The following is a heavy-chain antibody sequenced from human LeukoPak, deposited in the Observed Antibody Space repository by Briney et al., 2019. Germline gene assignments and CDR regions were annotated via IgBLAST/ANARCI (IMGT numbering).Heavy chain of an antibody. CDR1: GFTFDDYG. D-gene: IGHD3-3*01. CDR2: INWNGGST. Sequence: GGSLRLSCAASGFTFDDYGMSWGREAPGEGLERVSGINWNGGSTGYADSVKGRFTISRDNAKNSLYLQMNSLRAEDTAVYYCARDRSIFGVVSAFDYWGQGTLVTVSS. J-gene: IGHJ4*02. CDR3: ARDRSIFGVVSAFDY. V-gene: IGHV3-20*04.